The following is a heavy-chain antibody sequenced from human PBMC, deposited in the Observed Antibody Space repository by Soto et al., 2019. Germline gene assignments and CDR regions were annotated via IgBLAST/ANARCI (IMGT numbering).Heavy chain of an antibody. V-gene: IGHV4-34*01. CDR3: ARVLKVRGSAQTRPDF. CDR2: ISPSGTT. Sequence: PSETLSLTCSLYSGSLSGYYWSWIRQPPGKGLEWIGEISPSGTTNYSPSLKSRVSISVDTSKNQFSLNLTSLTAADTAVYYCARVLKVRGSAQTRPDFCGQGSLVIVSS. CDR1: SGSLSGYY. J-gene: IGHJ4*02. D-gene: IGHD6-25*01.